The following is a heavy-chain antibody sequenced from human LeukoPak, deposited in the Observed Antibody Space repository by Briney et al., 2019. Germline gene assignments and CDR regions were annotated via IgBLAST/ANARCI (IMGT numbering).Heavy chain of an antibody. CDR2: ISGSGGST. D-gene: IGHD2-8*02. CDR1: GFTFSSYA. CDR3: AKAGGTDYYYYGMDA. Sequence: GGSLRLSCAASGFTFSSYAMSWVRQAPGKGLEWVSAISGSGGSTYYADSVKGRFTISRDNSKNTLYLQMNSLRAEDTAVYHCAKAGGTDYYYYGMDAWGQGTTVTVSS. J-gene: IGHJ6*02. V-gene: IGHV3-23*01.